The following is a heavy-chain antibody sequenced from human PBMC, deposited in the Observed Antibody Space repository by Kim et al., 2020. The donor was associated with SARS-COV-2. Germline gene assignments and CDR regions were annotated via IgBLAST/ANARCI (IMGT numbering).Heavy chain of an antibody. V-gene: IGHV3-11*04. D-gene: IGHD1-26*01. Sequence: VRGRFTTSRANAKNSLYLQMNSLRAEDTAVYYCARDSWYSGSTGGFDYWGPGTLVTVSS. J-gene: IGHJ4*02. CDR3: ARDSWYSGSTGGFDY.